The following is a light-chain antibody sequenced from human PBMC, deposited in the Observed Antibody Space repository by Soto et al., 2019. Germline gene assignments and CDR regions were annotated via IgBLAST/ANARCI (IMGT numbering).Light chain of an antibody. CDR1: QSVSSNY. CDR3: QQRTNPLT. V-gene: IGKV3D-20*02. Sequence: EILLTQSPGTLSLSPGERATLSCRASQSVSSNYITWYQQKPGQAPRRLIFGASSRATGIPARLSGSGSGTDFTLTISSIEPEDFAVYYCQQRTNPLTFGGGTKVDIK. J-gene: IGKJ4*01. CDR2: GAS.